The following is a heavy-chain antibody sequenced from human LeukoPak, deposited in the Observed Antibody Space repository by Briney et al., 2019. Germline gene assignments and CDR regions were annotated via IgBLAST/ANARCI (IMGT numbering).Heavy chain of an antibody. CDR2: IYSGGST. J-gene: IGHJ4*02. Sequence: GGSLRLSCAASGFTVSSNYMSWVRQAPGKGLEWVSVIYSGGSTYYADSVKGRFTISRDNSKSTLYLQMNSLRAEDTAVYYCARVYPSRGGYFDYWGQGTLVTVSS. CDR1: GFTVSSNY. V-gene: IGHV3-66*01. D-gene: IGHD3-16*01. CDR3: ARVYPSRGGYFDY.